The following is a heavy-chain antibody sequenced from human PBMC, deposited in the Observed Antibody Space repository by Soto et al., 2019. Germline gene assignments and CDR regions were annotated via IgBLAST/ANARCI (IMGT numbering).Heavy chain of an antibody. Sequence: QVQLVESGGGVVQPGRSLRVSCVASGFTFSNYVMHWVRQAPGKGLEWVAGISIDGNSEHYADSVKGRFTISRENSKNTVCRHMNGMSVEGTAVYYGAIEDYGRGRGGTFFQWGEGTLVVVSS. CDR1: GFTFSNYV. D-gene: IGHD3-10*01. CDR2: ISIDGNSE. J-gene: IGHJ1*01. V-gene: IGHV3-30-3*01. CDR3: AIEDYGRGRGGTFFQ.